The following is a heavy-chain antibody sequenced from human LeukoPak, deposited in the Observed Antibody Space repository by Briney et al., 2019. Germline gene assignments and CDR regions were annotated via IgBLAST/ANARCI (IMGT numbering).Heavy chain of an antibody. CDR2: ISSSSSYT. Sequence: GGSLRLSCAASGFTFSSYSMNWVRQAPGKGLEWVSSISSSSSYTYYADSVKGRFTISRDNAKNSLYLQMNSLRAEDTAVYYCARNVLLWFGESQGVYGMDVWGQGTTVTVSS. J-gene: IGHJ6*02. V-gene: IGHV3-21*01. CDR1: GFTFSSYS. D-gene: IGHD3-10*01. CDR3: ARNVLLWFGESQGVYGMDV.